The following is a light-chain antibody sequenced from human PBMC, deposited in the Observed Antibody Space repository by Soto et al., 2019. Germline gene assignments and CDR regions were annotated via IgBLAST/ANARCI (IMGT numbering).Light chain of an antibody. Sequence: DIQTTQSPSSLSASVGDRVTITCRASQGVNNYLAWFQQHPGKAPKSLIFAASNLQSGVPSRFSGSGSGADFTLTISGLQPEDSATYYCQQYNTYPYTFGQGTKLDIK. CDR1: QGVNNY. J-gene: IGKJ2*01. CDR3: QQYNTYPYT. V-gene: IGKV1-16*01. CDR2: AAS.